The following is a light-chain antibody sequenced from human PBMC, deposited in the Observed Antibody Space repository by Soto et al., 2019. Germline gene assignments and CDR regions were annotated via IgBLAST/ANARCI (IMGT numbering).Light chain of an antibody. J-gene: IGLJ3*02. CDR3: CSYAGNYAWV. CDR2: DVT. Sequence: QSVLTQPRSVSGSPGQSVTISCTGTSSDVGTYNYVSWYQQHPGKAPKLMIYDVTKRPSGVPDRFSGSKSGNMASLTISGLQADDEADYYCCSYAGNYAWVFGGGTQLTVL. CDR1: SSDVGTYNY. V-gene: IGLV2-11*01.